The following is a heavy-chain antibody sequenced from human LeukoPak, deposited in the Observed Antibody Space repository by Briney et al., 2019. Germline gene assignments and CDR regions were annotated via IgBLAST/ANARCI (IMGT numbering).Heavy chain of an antibody. V-gene: IGHV3-33*01. CDR2: IWYDGSNK. CDR3: ARDPIPFRSGAPGY. J-gene: IGHJ4*02. Sequence: GRSLRLSCAASGFTFSSYGMHWVRQAPGKGLEWVAVIWYDGSNKYYADSVKGRSTISRDNSKNTLYLQMNSLRAEDTAVYYCARDPIPFRSGAPGYWGQGTLVTVSS. CDR1: GFTFSSYG. D-gene: IGHD1-26*01.